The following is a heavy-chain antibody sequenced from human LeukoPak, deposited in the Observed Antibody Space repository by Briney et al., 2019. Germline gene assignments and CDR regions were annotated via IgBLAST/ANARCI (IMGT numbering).Heavy chain of an antibody. Sequence: SETLSLTCTVSGGSISSYYWSWIRQPPGKGLEWIGYIYYSGSTNYNPSLKSRVTISVDTSKNQFSLKLSSVTAADTAVYYCARARRGYSYGVDYWGQGTLVTVSS. CDR1: GGSISSYY. CDR2: IYYSGST. D-gene: IGHD5-18*01. CDR3: ARARRGYSYGVDY. V-gene: IGHV4-59*12. J-gene: IGHJ4*02.